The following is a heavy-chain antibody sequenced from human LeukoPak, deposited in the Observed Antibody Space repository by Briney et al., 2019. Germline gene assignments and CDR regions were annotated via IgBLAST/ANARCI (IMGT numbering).Heavy chain of an antibody. D-gene: IGHD6-25*01. Sequence: ASVKVPCKASGGTFSSYAISWVRQAPGQGLEWMGGIIPIFGTANYAQKFQGRVTMTSDTSTSTVYMELNSLTSDDTAVYFCARVGISAATADYWGQGTLVTVSS. CDR2: IIPIFGTA. J-gene: IGHJ4*02. CDR1: GGTFSSYA. CDR3: ARVGISAATADY. V-gene: IGHV1-69*05.